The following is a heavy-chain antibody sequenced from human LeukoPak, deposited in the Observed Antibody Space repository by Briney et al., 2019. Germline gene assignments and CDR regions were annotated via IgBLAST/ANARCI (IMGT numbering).Heavy chain of an antibody. J-gene: IGHJ4*02. CDR3: ARVRGNIAVAADY. V-gene: IGHV1-46*01. Sequence: GASVKVSCKASGYTVTSYYMHWVRQAPGQGLEWMGIINPSGGSTSYAQKFQGRVTMTRDMSTSTVYMELSSLRSEDTAVYYCARVRGNIAVAADYWGQGTLVTVSS. CDR2: INPSGGST. D-gene: IGHD6-19*01. CDR1: GYTVTSYY.